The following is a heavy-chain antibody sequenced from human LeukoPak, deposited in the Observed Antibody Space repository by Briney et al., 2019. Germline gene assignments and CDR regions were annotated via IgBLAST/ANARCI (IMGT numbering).Heavy chain of an antibody. J-gene: IGHJ6*04. CDR1: GGTFSSYA. Sequence: ASVKLSCKASGGTFSSYAISWVRQAPGQGLEWMGRIIPILGIANYAQKFQGRVTITADKSTSTAYMELSSLRSEDTAVYYCARDGQNILVLPRGHYYYYGTQFGGKGTTVTVSS. V-gene: IGHV1-69*04. D-gene: IGHD2-2*01. CDR3: ARDGQNILVLPRGHYYYYGTQF. CDR2: IIPILGIA.